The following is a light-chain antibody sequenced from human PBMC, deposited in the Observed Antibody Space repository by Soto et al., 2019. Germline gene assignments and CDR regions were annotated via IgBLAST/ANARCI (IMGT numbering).Light chain of an antibody. CDR3: QQSYNCPLS. Sequence: DIVLTQSPSTLSLSPGESATLSCRASQRVSSYLAWYQQKPGQAPRLLIYDPSNRATGIPARFSGGGSGTDFTLTISSLQPEDSAVYYCQQSYNCPLSFGPGTKVEIK. J-gene: IGKJ3*01. CDR2: DPS. CDR1: QRVSSY. V-gene: IGKV3-11*01.